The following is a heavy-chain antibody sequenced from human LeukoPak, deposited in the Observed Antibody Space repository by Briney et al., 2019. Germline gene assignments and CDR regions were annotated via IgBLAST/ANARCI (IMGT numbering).Heavy chain of an antibody. D-gene: IGHD6-19*01. J-gene: IGHJ4*02. CDR2: FDPEDGET. CDR1: GYTLTELS. V-gene: IGHV1-24*01. CDR3: ATRLLYSSGWYFDY. Sequence: GASVKVSCKVSGYTLTELSMHWVRQAPGKGLEWMGGFDPEDGETIYAQKFQGRVTMTEDTSTDTAYMGLSSLRSEDTAMYVCATRLLYSSGWYFDYGGQGTLVTVSS.